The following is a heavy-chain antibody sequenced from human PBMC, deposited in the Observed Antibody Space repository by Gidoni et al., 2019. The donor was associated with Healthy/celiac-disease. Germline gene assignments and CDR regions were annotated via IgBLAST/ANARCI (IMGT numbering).Heavy chain of an antibody. J-gene: IGHJ4*02. CDR3: ARGRPGYSGYDWEGFDY. CDR1: GGSFSGHY. V-gene: IGHV4-34*01. D-gene: IGHD5-12*01. CDR2: INHGGST. Sequence: QVKLQQWGAARLMPSESLSLTGAVYGGSFSGHYCSWIRQPPGKGLGWIGAINHGGSTNYHPSLKSRVSIAVDTSKNPISLKLSSMTAADTAVSYCARGRPGYSGYDWEGFDYWGQGTLVTVSS.